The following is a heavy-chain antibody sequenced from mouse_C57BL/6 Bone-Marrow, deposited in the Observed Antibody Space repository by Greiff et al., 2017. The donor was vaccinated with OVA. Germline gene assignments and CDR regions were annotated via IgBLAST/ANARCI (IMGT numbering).Heavy chain of an antibody. Sequence: VQLQQPGAELVKPGASVKLSCKASGYTFTSYWMHWVKQRPGQGLEWIGMIHPNSGSTNYNEKFKSKATMTVDKSSSTAYMQLRILSSEASAVYYCASRRLGQDFDYWGQGTTLTVSS. CDR2: IHPNSGST. D-gene: IGHD3-3*01. J-gene: IGHJ2*01. CDR1: GYTFTSYW. CDR3: ASRRLGQDFDY. V-gene: IGHV1-64*01.